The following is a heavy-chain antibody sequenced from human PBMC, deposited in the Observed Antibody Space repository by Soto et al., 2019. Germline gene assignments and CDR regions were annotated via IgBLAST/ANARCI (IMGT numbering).Heavy chain of an antibody. J-gene: IGHJ4*02. CDR1: GFTFSSYG. D-gene: IGHD6-13*01. V-gene: IGHV3-33*01. CDR3: ARDRLGQQLDEIDY. CDR2: IWYDGSNK. Sequence: GGSLRLSCAASGFTFSSYGMHWVRQAPGKGLEWVAVIWYDGSNKYYADSVKGRFTISRDNSKNTLYLQMNSLRAEDTAVYYCARDRLGQQLDEIDYWGQGTLVTVSS.